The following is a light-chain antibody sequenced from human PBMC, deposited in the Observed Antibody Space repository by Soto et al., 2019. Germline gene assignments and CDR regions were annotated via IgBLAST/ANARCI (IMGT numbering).Light chain of an antibody. J-gene: IGKJ4*01. Sequence: AIQMTQSPSFLSASVGDRVTITCRSSHYIRDDVGWYQQKLGKAPRLLIFGAYKLQSGVPSRFIGSESATEFTLTISSLQPEDFATYYCLQDYSNPLTFGGGTKVEI. CDR3: LQDYSNPLT. CDR2: GAY. CDR1: HYIRDD. V-gene: IGKV1-6*02.